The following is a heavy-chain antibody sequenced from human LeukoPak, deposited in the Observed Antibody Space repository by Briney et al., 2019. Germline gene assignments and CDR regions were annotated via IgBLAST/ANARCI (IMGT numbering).Heavy chain of an antibody. Sequence: SETLSLTCIVSGGSIRSHWGWIRQPPGKGLECIGMSYYTGTTSHNPSLKSRVTISVDTSKNQVSLKLSSVTAADTAVYYCAGDVLRFLEWLSVWGQGTLVTVSS. D-gene: IGHD3-3*01. CDR3: AGDVLRFLEWLSV. CDR2: SYYTGTT. J-gene: IGHJ4*02. V-gene: IGHV4-39*02. CDR1: GGSIRSH.